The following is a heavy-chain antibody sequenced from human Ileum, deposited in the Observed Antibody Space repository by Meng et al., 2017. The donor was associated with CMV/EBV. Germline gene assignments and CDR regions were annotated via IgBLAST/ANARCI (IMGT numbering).Heavy chain of an antibody. J-gene: IGHJ4*02. Sequence: SSLGLGFTFSPYSMHWVRQVPGKGLIWVSHIKYDGSKTNYAESVKGRFTISRDNAKNTLYLQMNSLRAEDTAVYYCARDKWELFFDYWGQGALVTVSS. D-gene: IGHD1-26*01. V-gene: IGHV3-74*01. CDR1: GFTFSPYS. CDR2: IKYDGSKT. CDR3: ARDKWELFFDY.